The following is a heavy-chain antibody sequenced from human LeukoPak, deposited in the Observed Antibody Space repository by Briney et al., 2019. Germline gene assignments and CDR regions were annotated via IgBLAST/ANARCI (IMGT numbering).Heavy chain of an antibody. CDR2: IKEDGSET. CDR1: GFTLSRYW. Sequence: GGSLRLSCAASGFTLSRYWMTWVRQAPGKGLERVANIKEDGSETYYVDSVKGRFTISKDNAKNSVYLQMNSLRAEDTAVYYCVRDVAAAEGSYYGMDVWGQGTTVTVSS. V-gene: IGHV3-7*04. D-gene: IGHD6-13*01. J-gene: IGHJ6*02. CDR3: VRDVAAAEGSYYGMDV.